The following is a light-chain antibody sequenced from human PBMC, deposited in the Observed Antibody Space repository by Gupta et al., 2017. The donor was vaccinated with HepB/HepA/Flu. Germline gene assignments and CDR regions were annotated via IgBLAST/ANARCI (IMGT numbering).Light chain of an antibody. CDR2: DTS. CDR1: QSVSTY. CDR3: QQPNNWPLLT. Sequence: IVLTQSPATLSLSPGERATLSCRASQSVSTYLAWYQQKPGQAPRLLIYDTSNRDTGIPARFSGSGYGTDFTLTISSREPEDFAVYYCQQPNNWPLLTFGHGTKVEIK. J-gene: IGKJ3*01. V-gene: IGKV3-11*01.